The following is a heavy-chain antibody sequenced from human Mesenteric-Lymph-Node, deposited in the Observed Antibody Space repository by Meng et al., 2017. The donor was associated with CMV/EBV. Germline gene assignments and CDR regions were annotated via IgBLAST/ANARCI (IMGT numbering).Heavy chain of an antibody. J-gene: IGHJ6*02. Sequence: ASVKVSCKTSGDTFTDYYFHWVRQAPGQGLEWMGWINPSGGSTSYAQKFQGRVTMTRDTSTSTVYMELSSLRSEDTAVYYCARDDGIVVVPAAITYYYYGMDVWGQGTTVTVSS. D-gene: IGHD2-2*01. CDR2: INPSGGST. V-gene: IGHV1-46*01. CDR3: ARDDGIVVVPAAITYYYYGMDV. CDR1: GDTFTDYY.